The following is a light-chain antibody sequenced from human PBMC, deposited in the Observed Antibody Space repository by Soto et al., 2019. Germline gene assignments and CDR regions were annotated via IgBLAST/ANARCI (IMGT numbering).Light chain of an antibody. CDR1: QSISSW. V-gene: IGKV1-5*01. CDR3: QQYNSYPRT. J-gene: IGKJ1*01. Sequence: DIQMTQSPSTXSXSXXXXXXIXXRASQSISSWLAWYQQKPGKAPKLLIYDASSLESGVPSRFSGSGSGTEFTLTISSLQPDDFATYYCQQYNSYPRTFGQGTKVDI. CDR2: DAS.